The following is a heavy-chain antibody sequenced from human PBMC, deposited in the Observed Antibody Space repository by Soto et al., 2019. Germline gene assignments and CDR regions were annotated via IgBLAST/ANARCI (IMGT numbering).Heavy chain of an antibody. J-gene: IGHJ5*02. Sequence: GGSLRLSCAASGFTFDDYTMHWVRQAPGKGLEWVSLISWDGGSTYYADSVKGRFTISRDNSKNSLYLQMNSLRTEDTALYYCATLDPEYSSSYNWFDPWGQGTLVTVSS. CDR2: ISWDGGST. D-gene: IGHD6-6*01. CDR3: ATLDPEYSSSYNWFDP. V-gene: IGHV3-43*01. CDR1: GFTFDDYT.